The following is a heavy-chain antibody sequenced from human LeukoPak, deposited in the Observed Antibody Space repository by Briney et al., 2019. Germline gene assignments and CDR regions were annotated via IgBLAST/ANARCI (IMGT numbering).Heavy chain of an antibody. D-gene: IGHD1-14*01. CDR2: IYYSGST. V-gene: IGHV4-59*01. J-gene: IGHJ4*02. CDR1: GGSINSYY. CDR3: ARRARGNRAYYFDY. Sequence: SETLSLTCTVSGGSINSYYWSWIRQPPGKGLEWIAYIYYSGSTNYNPSLKSRVTISVDTSKNQFSLKLSSVTAADTAVYYCARRARGNRAYYFDYWGPGTLVTVSS.